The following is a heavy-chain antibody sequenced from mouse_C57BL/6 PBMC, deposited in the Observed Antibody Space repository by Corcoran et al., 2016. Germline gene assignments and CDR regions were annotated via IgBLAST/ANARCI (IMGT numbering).Heavy chain of an antibody. J-gene: IGHJ2*01. CDR1: GYTFTTYG. CDR3: ARENYYGSSYYFDY. Sequence: QIQLVQSGPELKKPGETVKISCKASGYTFTTYGMSWVKQAPGKGLKWMGWINTYSGVPTYADDFKGRFAFSLETSASTAYLQISNLKNEDTATYFCARENYYGSSYYFDYWGQGTTLTVSS. V-gene: IGHV9-3*01. D-gene: IGHD1-1*01. CDR2: INTYSGVP.